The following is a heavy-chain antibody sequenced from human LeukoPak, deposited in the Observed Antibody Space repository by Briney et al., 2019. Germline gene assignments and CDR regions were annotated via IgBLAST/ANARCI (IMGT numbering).Heavy chain of an antibody. V-gene: IGHV1-69*04. CDR3: ASLGTSGSYYTSEFDP. D-gene: IGHD3-10*01. J-gene: IGHJ5*02. Sequence: ASVKVSCKASGGTFSSYAISWVRQAPGQGLEWMGRIIPILGIANYAQKFQGRVTITADKSTSTAYMELSGLRSEDTAVYYCASLGTSGSYYTSEFDPWGQGTLVTVSS. CDR1: GGTFSSYA. CDR2: IIPILGIA.